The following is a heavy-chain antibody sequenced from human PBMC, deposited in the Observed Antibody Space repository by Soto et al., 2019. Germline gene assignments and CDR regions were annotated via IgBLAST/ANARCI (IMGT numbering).Heavy chain of an antibody. D-gene: IGHD5-18*01. CDR1: GYTFTDYG. CDR3: ARDKRAYSYGAMDF. J-gene: IGHJ4*02. Sequence: GASVKVSCKTSGYTFTDYGVTWVRQAPGQGLEWMGWISTHNGDTIFAQNVQGRITMTADTVTSTVYMDLRSLTSDDTAVYYCARDKRAYSYGAMDFWGQGTLVTVSS. CDR2: ISTHNGDT. V-gene: IGHV1-18*04.